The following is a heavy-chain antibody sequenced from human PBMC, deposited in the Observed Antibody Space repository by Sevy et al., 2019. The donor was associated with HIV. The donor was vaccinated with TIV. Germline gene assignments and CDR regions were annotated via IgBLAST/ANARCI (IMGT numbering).Heavy chain of an antibody. V-gene: IGHV3-11*01. CDR1: GFTFSDYY. D-gene: IGHD5-12*01. CDR3: ARGTVEMATIYDY. CDR2: ISRSGSTI. J-gene: IGHJ4*02. Sequence: GGSLRLSCAASGFTFSDYYMSWIRQAPGKGLEWVSYISRSGSTIYYADSVKGRFTISRDNAKNSLYLQMNSLRAEDTAVYYCARGTVEMATIYDYWGQGTLVTVSS.